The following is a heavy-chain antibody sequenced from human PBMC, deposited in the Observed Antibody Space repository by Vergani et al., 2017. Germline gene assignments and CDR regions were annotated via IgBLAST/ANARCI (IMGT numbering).Heavy chain of an antibody. CDR1: GGSFSGYY. J-gene: IGHJ3*02. CDR3: AKDRNGYNEVDAFDI. V-gene: IGHV4-34*01. CDR2: INHSGST. D-gene: IGHD5-24*01. Sequence: QVQLQQWGAGLLKPSETLSLTCAVYGGSFSGYYWSWIRQPPGKGLEWIGEINHSGSTNYNPSLKSRVTISVDTSKNQFSLKLSSVTAADTAVYYCAKDRNGYNEVDAFDIWGQGTMVTVSS.